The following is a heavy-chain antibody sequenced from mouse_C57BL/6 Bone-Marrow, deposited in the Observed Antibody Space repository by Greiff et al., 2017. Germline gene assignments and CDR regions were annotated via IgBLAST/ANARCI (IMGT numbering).Heavy chain of an antibody. J-gene: IGHJ3*01. D-gene: IGHD2-5*01. Sequence: QVQLQQSGAELVKPGASVKLSCKASGYTFTEYTIHWVKQRSGQGLEWIGWFYPGSGSIKYNEKFKDKATLTADKSSSTVYMELSRLTSEASAVYFCSRHEVYYSNYWAWFGDWGQGTLVTVSA. V-gene: IGHV1-62-2*01. CDR2: FYPGSGSI. CDR3: SRHEVYYSNYWAWFGD. CDR1: GYTFTEYT.